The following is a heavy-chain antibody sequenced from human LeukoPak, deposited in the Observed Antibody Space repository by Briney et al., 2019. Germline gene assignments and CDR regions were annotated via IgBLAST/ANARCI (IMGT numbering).Heavy chain of an antibody. CDR1: GFTFSSYG. CDR2: ISGSGGST. D-gene: IGHD3-10*01. CDR3: AKDPLSIRITMVRGAPSY. Sequence: GGTLRLSCAASGFTFSSYGMSWVRQAPGKGLEWVSAISGSGGSTYYADSVKGRFTISRDNSKNTLYLQMNSLRAEDTAVYYCAKDPLSIRITMVRGAPSYWGQGTLVTVSS. V-gene: IGHV3-23*01. J-gene: IGHJ4*02.